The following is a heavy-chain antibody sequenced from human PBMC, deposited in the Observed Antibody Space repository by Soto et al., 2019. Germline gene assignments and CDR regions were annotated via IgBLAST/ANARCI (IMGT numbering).Heavy chain of an antibody. J-gene: IGHJ4*02. V-gene: IGHV3-73*01. Sequence: PWGSLRLSCAASWFTFGGSNLQWVRQASGKGLEWLGRIGSKGETYATTYAASVKGRFTISRDDSKKTAYLQMNNLESEDTAVYYCYRDASDWFFNWGRGTLVTVSS. CDR3: YRDASDWFFN. CDR1: WFTFGGSN. D-gene: IGHD3-9*01. CDR2: IGSKGETYAT.